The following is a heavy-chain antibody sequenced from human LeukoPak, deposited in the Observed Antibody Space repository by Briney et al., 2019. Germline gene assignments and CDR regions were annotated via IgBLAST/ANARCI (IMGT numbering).Heavy chain of an antibody. Sequence: SCKASGYTFTGYYMHWVRQAPGKGLEWVAFIRYDGSNKYYADSVKGRFTISRDNSKNTLYLQMNSLRAEDTAVYYCARASRERMFFDYWGQGTLVTVSS. V-gene: IGHV3-30*02. CDR2: IRYDGSNK. D-gene: IGHD6-13*01. CDR1: GYTFTGYY. CDR3: ARASRERMFFDY. J-gene: IGHJ4*02.